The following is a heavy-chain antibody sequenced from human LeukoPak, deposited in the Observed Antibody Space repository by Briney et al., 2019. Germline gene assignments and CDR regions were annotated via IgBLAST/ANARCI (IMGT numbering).Heavy chain of an antibody. CDR3: ARGLADWFDP. CDR2: IFYSGST. V-gene: IGHV4-39*07. Sequence: SETLSLTCTVSSGSISTSNYYWGWVRQPPGKALEWIGNIFYSGSTYYSPSLKSRVTISLDTSRNQFSLKLSSVTAADTAVYYCARGLADWFDPWGQGTLVTVSS. CDR1: SGSISTSNYY. D-gene: IGHD5-12*01. J-gene: IGHJ5*02.